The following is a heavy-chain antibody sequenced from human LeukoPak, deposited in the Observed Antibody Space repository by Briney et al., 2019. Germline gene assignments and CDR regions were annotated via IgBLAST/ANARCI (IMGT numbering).Heavy chain of an antibody. J-gene: IGHJ1*01. CDR3: ARVYSSSWAEDFQH. CDR1: GFTFSSYW. D-gene: IGHD6-13*01. V-gene: IGHV3-74*01. CDR2: INSDGSST. Sequence: GGSLRLSCAASGFTFSSYWMHWVRQAPGKGLVWVSRINSDGSSTSYADSVKGRFTISRDNAKSTLYLQMNSLRAEDTAVYYCARVYSSSWAEDFQHWGQGTLVTVSS.